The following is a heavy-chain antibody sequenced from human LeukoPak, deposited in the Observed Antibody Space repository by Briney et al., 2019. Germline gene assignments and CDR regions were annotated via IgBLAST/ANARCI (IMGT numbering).Heavy chain of an antibody. V-gene: IGHV3-30-3*01. Sequence: GGSLRLSCAASGFTFSDYAMHWVRQAPDKGLEWVAVISYDGSNKYYADSVKGRFTISRDNSKNTLYLQMNSLRAEDTAVYYCARGIRYCSGGSCYPLLFDYWGQGTLVTVSS. CDR1: GFTFSDYA. J-gene: IGHJ4*02. CDR3: ARGIRYCSGGSCYPLLFDY. D-gene: IGHD2-15*01. CDR2: ISYDGSNK.